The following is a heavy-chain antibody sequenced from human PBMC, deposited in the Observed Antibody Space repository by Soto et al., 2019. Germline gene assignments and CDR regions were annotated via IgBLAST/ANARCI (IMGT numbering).Heavy chain of an antibody. CDR1: GGSLSNYG. D-gene: IGHD3-22*01. V-gene: IGHV1-69*12. CDR2: IIPVFGTP. J-gene: IGHJ6*02. CDR3: ARGDATKIVVTTYYAMDV. Sequence: QVQLVQSGAEVKKPGSSVKVSCKASGGSLSNYGISWVRQAPGQGLEWMGAIIPVFGTPNYAQKFQDRVTLTADESTTTAYMEVRSLTSEDTAVYYCARGDATKIVVTTYYAMDVWGQGTTVTVSS.